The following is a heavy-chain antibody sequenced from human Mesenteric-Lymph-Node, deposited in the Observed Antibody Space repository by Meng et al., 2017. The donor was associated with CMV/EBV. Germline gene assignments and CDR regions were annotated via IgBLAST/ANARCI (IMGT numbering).Heavy chain of an antibody. CDR1: GFTFSSYW. CDR2: INWNGDSI. J-gene: IGHJ6*02. V-gene: IGHV3-20*04. D-gene: IGHD2-15*01. Sequence: GESLKISCAASGFTFSSYWMYWVRQVAGKGLEWVSGINWNGDSIAYAEFVKGRFTISRDNAKNSLYLQMNSLRAEDTALYYCARGGYCSGDNCADGMDVWGQGTTVTVSS. CDR3: ARGGYCSGDNCADGMDV.